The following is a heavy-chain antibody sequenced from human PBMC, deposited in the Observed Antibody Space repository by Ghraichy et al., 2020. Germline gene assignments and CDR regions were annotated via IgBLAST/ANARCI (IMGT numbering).Heavy chain of an antibody. Sequence: SQTLSLTCAVYGGSFSGYYWSWIRQPPGKGLEWIGEINHSGSTNYNPSLKSRVTISVDTSKNQFSLKLSSVTAADTAVYYCARVRYYDSSGSNTAGYDYWGQGTLVTVSS. CDR3: ARVRYYDSSGSNTAGYDY. D-gene: IGHD3-22*01. V-gene: IGHV4-34*01. J-gene: IGHJ4*02. CDR2: INHSGST. CDR1: GGSFSGYY.